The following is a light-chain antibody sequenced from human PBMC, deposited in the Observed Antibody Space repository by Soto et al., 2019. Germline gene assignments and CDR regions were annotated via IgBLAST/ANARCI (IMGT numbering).Light chain of an antibody. CDR1: SSDVGYYNY. Sequence: QSALTQPASVSGSPGQSITISCTGTSSDVGYYNYVSWYQQHPGKAPKVLIYEVRNRPSGASRRFSGSKSGNTAFLTISGLQPEDEADYYCSSYTRSSSVLFGGGTKLTVL. CDR3: SSYTRSSSVL. V-gene: IGLV2-14*01. J-gene: IGLJ2*01. CDR2: EVR.